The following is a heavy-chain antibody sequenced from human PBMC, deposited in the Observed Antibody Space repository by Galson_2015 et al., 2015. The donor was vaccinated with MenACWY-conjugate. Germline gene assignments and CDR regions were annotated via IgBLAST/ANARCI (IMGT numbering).Heavy chain of an antibody. Sequence: SLRLSCAASGFIFNTYWMHWVRHAPGKGLVWVSRINPGGSSTTYADSVKDRFIISSDNAKNTLYLQMNSLRPEDTAVFYCAKTRGASFYFDSWGQGPLVTVSS. V-gene: IGHV3-74*01. CDR1: GFIFNTYW. D-gene: IGHD1-26*01. CDR3: AKTRGASFYFDS. J-gene: IGHJ4*02. CDR2: INPGGSST.